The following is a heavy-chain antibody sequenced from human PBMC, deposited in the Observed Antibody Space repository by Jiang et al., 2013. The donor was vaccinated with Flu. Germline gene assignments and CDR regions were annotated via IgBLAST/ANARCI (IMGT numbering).Heavy chain of an antibody. J-gene: IGHJ3*01. V-gene: IGHV4-39*07. CDR2: IYYIGST. Sequence: PGLVKPSETLSLTCTVSSGSISSSSYYWGWIRQPPGKGLEWIGSIYYIGSTYYNPSLKSRVTISVDTSKNQFSLKLSSVTAADTAVYYCASRYCSGGSCYSIFPVEAFDVWGQGTMVTVSS. CDR3: ASRYCSGGSCYSIFPVEAFDV. CDR1: SGSISSSSYY. D-gene: IGHD2-15*01.